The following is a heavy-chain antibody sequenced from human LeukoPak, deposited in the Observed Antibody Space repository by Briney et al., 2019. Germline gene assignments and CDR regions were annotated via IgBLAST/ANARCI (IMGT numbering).Heavy chain of an antibody. J-gene: IGHJ4*02. Sequence: GGSLRLSSAASGFTSSSLATQSARQAPGKGLEWVAVISYDGSNKYYADSVKGRFTISRDNSKNRLYLQMNSLRAEDTAVYYCARDQALLWFGELFDYWGQGTLVTVSS. CDR1: GFTSSSLA. V-gene: IGHV3-30-3*01. CDR3: ARDQALLWFGELFDY. CDR2: ISYDGSNK. D-gene: IGHD3-10*01.